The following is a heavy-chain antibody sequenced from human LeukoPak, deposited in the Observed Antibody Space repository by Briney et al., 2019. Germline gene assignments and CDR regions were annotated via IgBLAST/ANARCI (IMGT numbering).Heavy chain of an antibody. CDR1: GGTFSSYA. D-gene: IGHD2-2*02. Sequence: GASVKVSCKASGGTFSSYAISWVRQAPGQGLEWMGGIIPIFGTANYAQKFQGRVTITADESTSTAHMELSSLRSEDTAVYYCAIAPLYCSSTSCHMTGGDYWGQGTLVTVSS. CDR2: IIPIFGTA. V-gene: IGHV1-69*13. CDR3: AIAPLYCSSTSCHMTGGDY. J-gene: IGHJ4*02.